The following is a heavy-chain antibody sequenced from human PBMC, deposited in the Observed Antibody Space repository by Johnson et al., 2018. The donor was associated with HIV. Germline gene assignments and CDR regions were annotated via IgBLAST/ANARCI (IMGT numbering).Heavy chain of an antibody. CDR3: AGGRDGYHFGAFDI. CDR1: GFTVSSNY. V-gene: IGHV3-53*01. Sequence: VQLVESGGGLVQPGGSLRLSCAASGFTVSSNYMSWVRQAPGKGLEWVSVIYSGGSTYYADSVKGRFTISRDNSKNTLYLQMNSLRAEDTAVYYCAGGRDGYHFGAFDIWGQGTMVTVSS. D-gene: IGHD5-24*01. CDR2: IYSGGST. J-gene: IGHJ3*02.